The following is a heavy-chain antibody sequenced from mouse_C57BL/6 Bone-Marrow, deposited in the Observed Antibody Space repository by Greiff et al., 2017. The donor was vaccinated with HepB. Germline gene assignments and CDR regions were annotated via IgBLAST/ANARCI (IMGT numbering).Heavy chain of an antibody. CDR1: GFTFSDAW. D-gene: IGHD2-5*01. V-gene: IGHV6-6*01. Sequence: EVQLVESGGGLVQPGGSMKLSCAASGFTFSDAWMDWVRQSPEKGLEWVAEIRNKANNHATYYAESVKGRFTISRDDSKSSVYLQMNSLRAEDTGIYYCTRPNYYSNSWFAYWGQGTLVTVSA. J-gene: IGHJ3*01. CDR3: TRPNYYSNSWFAY. CDR2: IRNKANNHAT.